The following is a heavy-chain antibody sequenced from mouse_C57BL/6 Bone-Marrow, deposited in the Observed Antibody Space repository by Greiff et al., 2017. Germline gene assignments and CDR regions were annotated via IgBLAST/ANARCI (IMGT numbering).Heavy chain of an antibody. J-gene: IGHJ1*03. Sequence: QVTLKVSGPGILQPSQTLSLTCSFSGFSLSTFGMGVGWIRQPSGKGLEWLAHIWWDDDKYYNPALKSWLTISKDTSTNQAFLMNANVETAETATYYCARIGEFSTTVASFDVWGTGTTVTVSS. CDR1: GFSLSTFGMG. V-gene: IGHV8-8*01. D-gene: IGHD1-1*01. CDR2: IWWDDDK. CDR3: ARIGEFSTTVASFDV.